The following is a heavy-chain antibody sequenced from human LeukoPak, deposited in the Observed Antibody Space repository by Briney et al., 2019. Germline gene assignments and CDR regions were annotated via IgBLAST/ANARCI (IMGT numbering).Heavy chain of an antibody. CDR3: AKDDASDYGLFDY. V-gene: IGHV3-43*01. CDR1: GFTFDYYT. CDR2: ISWDGGST. D-gene: IGHD4-17*01. J-gene: IGHJ4*02. Sequence: GGSLRLSCAASGFTFDYYTMHWVRQAPGKGLEWVSLISWDGGSTYYADSVKGRFTISRDNSKNSLYLQMNSLRTEDTALYYCAKDDASDYGLFDYWGQGTLVTVSS.